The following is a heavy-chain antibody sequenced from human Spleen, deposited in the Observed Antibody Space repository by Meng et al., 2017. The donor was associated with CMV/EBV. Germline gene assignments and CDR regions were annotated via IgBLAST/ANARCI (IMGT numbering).Heavy chain of an antibody. CDR1: GFTFSSSW. CDR2: INSDGSGR. Sequence: GESLKISCAASGFTFSSSWMHWVRQAPGKGLVWVSHINSDGSGRSYADSVKGRFTISRDNAKNTLYLQMNSLRAEDTAVYYCAIPYYDFWSGPLWGQGTLVTVSS. CDR3: AIPYYDFWSGPL. V-gene: IGHV3-74*01. D-gene: IGHD3-3*01. J-gene: IGHJ4*02.